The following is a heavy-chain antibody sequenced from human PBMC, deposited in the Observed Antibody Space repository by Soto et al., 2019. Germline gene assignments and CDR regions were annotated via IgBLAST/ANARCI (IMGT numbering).Heavy chain of an antibody. CDR1: GFTVSISS. CDR2: IYSDGTT. V-gene: IGHV3-53*01. D-gene: IGHD2-15*01. J-gene: IGHJ4*02. CDR3: ARDCGRCYSGFDS. Sequence: GXSLRLSCAASGFTVSISSLSWFRQAPGKGLEWVSIIYSDGTTYYAASVKGRFTISRDTANNTLFLQMNSLRGEDTAVYYCARDCGRCYSGFDSWGQGTLVTVSS.